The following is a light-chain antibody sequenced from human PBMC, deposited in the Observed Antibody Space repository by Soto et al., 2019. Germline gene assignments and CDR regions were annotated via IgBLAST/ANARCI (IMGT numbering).Light chain of an antibody. J-gene: IGLJ1*01. V-gene: IGLV2-23*03. CDR3: CSYAGGSNV. Sequence: QSALTQPASVSGSPGQSITISCTGTSSDVGSHNLVSWYQQYPGKAPKLMIYEGSKRPSGVSDRFSGSKSGNTASLTISGLQAEDEADYFCCSYAGGSNVFGAGTKVTVL. CDR1: SSDVGSHNL. CDR2: EGS.